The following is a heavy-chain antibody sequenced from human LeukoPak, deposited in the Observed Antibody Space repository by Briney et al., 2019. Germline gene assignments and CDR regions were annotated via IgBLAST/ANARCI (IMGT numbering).Heavy chain of an antibody. CDR3: ARVLLGPDCSSTSCYGIRSYYYYMDV. V-gene: IGHV4-39*07. D-gene: IGHD2-2*01. CDR1: GGSISSSSYY. J-gene: IGHJ6*03. Sequence: SETLSLTCTVSGGSISSSSYYWGWIRQPPGKGLEWIGEINHSGSTNYNPSLKSRVTISVDTSKNQFSLKLSSVTAADTAVYYCARVLLGPDCSSTSCYGIRSYYYYMDVWGKGTTVTISS. CDR2: INHSGST.